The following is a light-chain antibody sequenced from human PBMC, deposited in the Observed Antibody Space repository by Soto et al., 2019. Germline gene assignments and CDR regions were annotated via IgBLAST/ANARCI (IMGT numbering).Light chain of an antibody. V-gene: IGKV1-5*01. CDR2: DSS. J-gene: IGKJ1*01. Sequence: DIQMTQSPSTLSASVGDRVTITCRASQNVNSWLAWYQQKPGKAPTLLIYDSSTLKSGVPIRFIASGSGTEFTLTISGLQPDDFATYYCQQYSSYRTFGQGTKVEIK. CDR1: QNVNSW. CDR3: QQYSSYRT.